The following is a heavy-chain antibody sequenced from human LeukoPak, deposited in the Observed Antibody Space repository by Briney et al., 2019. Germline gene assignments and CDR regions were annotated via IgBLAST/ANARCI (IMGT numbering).Heavy chain of an antibody. CDR2: INHNSGGT. Sequence: GASVKVSCKASGYTFTGDDIHWVRQAPGQGLEWMGWINHNSGGTNYAPKFKGRVTMTRDTSISTTYMELNTLRSDDTAMYYCARGGPKPIMGAADCWGQGTLVTVSS. J-gene: IGHJ4*02. CDR3: ARGGPKPIMGAADC. V-gene: IGHV1-2*02. CDR1: GYTFTGDD. D-gene: IGHD1-26*01.